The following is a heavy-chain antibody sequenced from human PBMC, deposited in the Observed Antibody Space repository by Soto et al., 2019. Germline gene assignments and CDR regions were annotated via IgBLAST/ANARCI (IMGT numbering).Heavy chain of an antibody. V-gene: IGHV3-23*01. Sequence: EVQLLESGGGLVQSGGSLRLSCVASGFTFSNYVMSWVRQAPGKGLEWVSSISASGGNIYYADSVKGRFTISRDTSKNTLFLQMDSLRADDTAVYYCAKVGGSGCNDYWGQGTLVTVSS. CDR2: ISASGGNI. CDR3: AKVGGSGCNDY. CDR1: GFTFSNYV. J-gene: IGHJ4*02. D-gene: IGHD6-19*01.